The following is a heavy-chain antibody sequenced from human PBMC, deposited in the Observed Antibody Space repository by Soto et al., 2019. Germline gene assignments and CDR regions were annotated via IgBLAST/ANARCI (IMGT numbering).Heavy chain of an antibody. V-gene: IGHV3-9*01. J-gene: IGHJ4*02. CDR3: VRSKGGYSYGTPFDY. CDR1: GFTFDDYA. D-gene: IGHD5-18*01. CDR2: ISWNSGNI. Sequence: SLRLSCASSGFTFDDYAMNWFRQVLGKGLEWVSSISWNSGNIGYADSVKGRFTTSRDNAENSLYLQMNSLRPEDTALYYCVRSKGGYSYGTPFDYWGQGT.